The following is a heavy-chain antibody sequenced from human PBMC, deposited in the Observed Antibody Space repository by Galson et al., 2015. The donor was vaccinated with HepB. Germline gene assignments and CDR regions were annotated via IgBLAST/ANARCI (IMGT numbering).Heavy chain of an antibody. CDR3: ARDLDPRGDYYYYYGMDV. D-gene: IGHD1-1*01. CDR2: INAGNGNT. CDR1: GYTFTSYA. J-gene: IGHJ6*02. Sequence: QSGAEVKKPVASVKVSCKASGYTFTSYAMHWVRQAPGQRLEWMGWINAGNGNTKYSQKFQGRVTITRDTSASTAYMELSSLRSEDTAVYYCARDLDPRGDYYYYYGMDVWGQGTTVTVSS. V-gene: IGHV1-3*01.